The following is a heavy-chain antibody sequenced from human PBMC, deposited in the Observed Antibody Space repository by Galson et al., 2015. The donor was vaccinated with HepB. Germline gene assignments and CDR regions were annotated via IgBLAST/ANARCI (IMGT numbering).Heavy chain of an antibody. J-gene: IGHJ1*01. Sequence: SVKVSCKASGGTLSSYAISWVRQAPGQGLERMGRTIPILGIANYAQKFQGRVTITADKSTSTAYMELSSLRSEDTAVYYCARDSGIAADDWGQGTLVIVSS. CDR3: ARDSGIAADD. CDR2: TIPILGIA. V-gene: IGHV1-69*04. CDR1: GGTLSSYA. D-gene: IGHD6-13*01.